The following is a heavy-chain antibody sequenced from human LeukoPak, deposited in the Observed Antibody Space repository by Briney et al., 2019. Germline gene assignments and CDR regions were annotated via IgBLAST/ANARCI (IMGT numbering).Heavy chain of an antibody. V-gene: IGHV3-30*02. CDR2: IRYDGNNK. CDR3: ARDRHVYYDILTGYASYFEY. D-gene: IGHD3-9*01. Sequence: GGSLRLSCAASGFTFSTYGMHWVRQAPGKGLEWVAFIRYDGNNKFHADSVKGRFTISRDNSKNTLYLQMNSLRPEDTAVYYCARDRHVYYDILTGYASYFEYWGQGALVTVSS. J-gene: IGHJ4*02. CDR1: GFTFSTYG.